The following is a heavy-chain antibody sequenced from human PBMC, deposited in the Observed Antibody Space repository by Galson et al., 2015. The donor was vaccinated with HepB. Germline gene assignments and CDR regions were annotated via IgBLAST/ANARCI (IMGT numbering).Heavy chain of an antibody. Sequence: CAASGFTFNTYGLHWVRQAPGKGLEWVAAISYDGTNKYFADSVRGRFTISRDNSKYTLYLQMNSLRTEDTAVYYCARGSAMTGYYNWFDPWGQGILVTVSS. J-gene: IGHJ5*02. V-gene: IGHV3-30-3*01. D-gene: IGHD3-9*01. CDR1: GFTFNTYG. CDR3: ARGSAMTGYYNWFDP. CDR2: ISYDGTNK.